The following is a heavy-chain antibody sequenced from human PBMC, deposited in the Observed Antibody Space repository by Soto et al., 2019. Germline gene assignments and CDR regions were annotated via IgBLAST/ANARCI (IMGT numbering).Heavy chain of an antibody. V-gene: IGHV3-15*01. J-gene: IGHJ4*02. Sequence: EVQLVESGGGLVKPGGSLRLSCAASGFTFSNAWMSWVRQAPGKGLEWVGRIKSKTDGGTTDYAAPVKGRFTISRDDSKNTLYLQMNSLKTEDTAVYYCTTYPYYDFWSGYYMGTLDYWGQGTLVTVSS. CDR2: IKSKTDGGTT. CDR1: GFTFSNAW. D-gene: IGHD3-3*01. CDR3: TTYPYYDFWSGYYMGTLDY.